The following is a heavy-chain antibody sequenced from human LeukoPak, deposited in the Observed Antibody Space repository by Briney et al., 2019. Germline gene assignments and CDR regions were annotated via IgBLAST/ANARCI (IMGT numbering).Heavy chain of an antibody. CDR1: GFTFRSYA. Sequence: GGSLRLSCAASGFTFRSYAMSWVRQAPGKGLEWVSGISGSGGSTYYADSVKGRFTISRDNSKNTLYLQMNSLRAEDTAVYYCAKSRGSGLFDYWGQGTLVTVAS. CDR3: AKSRGSGLFDY. CDR2: ISGSGGST. J-gene: IGHJ4*02. D-gene: IGHD3-10*01. V-gene: IGHV3-23*01.